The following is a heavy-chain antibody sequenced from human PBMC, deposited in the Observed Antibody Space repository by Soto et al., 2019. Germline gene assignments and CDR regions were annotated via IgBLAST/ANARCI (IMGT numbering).Heavy chain of an antibody. J-gene: IGHJ4*02. D-gene: IGHD3-22*01. V-gene: IGHV3-49*03. Sequence: PGGSLRLSCTASGFTFGEYAMSWFRQAPGKGLEWVGFIRSKTYGGTTEYAASVKGRFTISRDDSKSIAYLQMNSLKTEDTAVYYCAREANYYDSSGYYLLTYFDYWGQGTLVTVSS. CDR3: AREANYYDSSGYYLLTYFDY. CDR2: IRSKTYGGTT. CDR1: GFTFGEYA.